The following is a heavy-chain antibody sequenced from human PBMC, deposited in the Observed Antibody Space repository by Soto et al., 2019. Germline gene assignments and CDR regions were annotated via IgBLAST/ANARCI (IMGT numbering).Heavy chain of an antibody. CDR3: GRGGSDSPMAPGY. V-gene: IGHV3-74*01. J-gene: IGHJ4*02. CDR1: GLTFSSYW. D-gene: IGHD5-18*01. CDR2: INPDGSAT. Sequence: GGSLRLSCAASGLTFSSYWMHWVRQAPGKGLVWVSRINPDGSATNYADSVKGRFTISRDNAKNTLYLQMNSLRAEDTAVFYCGRGGSDSPMAPGYWGQGTLVTVSS.